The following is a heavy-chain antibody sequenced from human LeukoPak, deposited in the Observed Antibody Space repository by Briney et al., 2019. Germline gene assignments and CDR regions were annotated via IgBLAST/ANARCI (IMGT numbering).Heavy chain of an antibody. D-gene: IGHD3-22*01. CDR3: ATPLDYYDTSGYHQGGD. V-gene: IGHV3-7*03. CDR1: GFTFGDYA. Sequence: GGSLRLSCTASGFTFGDYAMSWFRQAPGKGLEWVANIKQDGSKKNYVDSVKGRFTISRDNAKNSLYLQMNSLRAEDTAVYYCATPLDYYDTSGYHQGGDWGQGTLVTVSS. J-gene: IGHJ4*02. CDR2: IKQDGSKK.